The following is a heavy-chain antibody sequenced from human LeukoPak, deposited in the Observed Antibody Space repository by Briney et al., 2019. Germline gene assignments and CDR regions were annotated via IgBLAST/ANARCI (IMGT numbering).Heavy chain of an antibody. Sequence: GASVKVSRKVSGYTLTELSMHWVLQAPGKGLEWMGGFDPEDGETIYAQKFQGRVTMTEDTSTDTAYMELSSLRSEDTAVYYCATISDYDSSGYYFDYWGQGTLVTVSS. CDR3: ATISDYDSSGYYFDY. CDR2: FDPEDGET. V-gene: IGHV1-24*01. CDR1: GYTLTELS. J-gene: IGHJ4*02. D-gene: IGHD3-22*01.